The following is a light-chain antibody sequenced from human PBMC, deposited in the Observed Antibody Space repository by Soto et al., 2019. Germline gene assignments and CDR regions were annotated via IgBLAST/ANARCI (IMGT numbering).Light chain of an antibody. CDR3: KQYNIYLWT. CDR2: DAA. V-gene: IGKV1-5*01. J-gene: IGKJ1*01. CDR1: QSRSSW. Sequence: AVSANKRDRATITCLASQSRSSWLGWYQQKPGKAPNLLIYDAASLEAGVPSRFSGSGTGTEFTLTINSLQPDDFATYYCKQYNIYLWTFCQ.